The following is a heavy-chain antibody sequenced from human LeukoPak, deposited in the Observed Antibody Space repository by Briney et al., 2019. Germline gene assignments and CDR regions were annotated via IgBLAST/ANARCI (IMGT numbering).Heavy chain of an antibody. J-gene: IGHJ3*02. Sequence: ASVKVSCKTSGYTFTSYDINWVRQVTGQGLEWVGGMDGNSGKTAYAQKFLGRVTISRNTSISTAYMELSSLRAEDTGVYYCARLYYYASSGYGALDIWGQGAMVAVSS. CDR3: ARLYYYASSGYGALDI. V-gene: IGHV1-8*01. CDR1: GYTFTSYD. CDR2: MDGNSGKT. D-gene: IGHD3-22*01.